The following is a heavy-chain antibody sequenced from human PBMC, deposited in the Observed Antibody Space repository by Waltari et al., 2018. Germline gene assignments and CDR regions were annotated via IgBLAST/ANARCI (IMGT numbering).Heavy chain of an antibody. D-gene: IGHD6-13*01. V-gene: IGHV1-46*01. J-gene: IGHJ4*02. CDR2: SNPRGGST. CDR1: GYTFTSYY. CDR3: ARRSSWEYFDY. Sequence: QVQLVQSGAEVKKPGASVKVSCKASGYTFTSYYMHWVRQAPGQGLEWMGRSNPRGGSTSYAQKFQGRVTMTRDTSTSTVYMELSSLRSEDTAVYYCARRSSWEYFDYWGQGTLVTVSS.